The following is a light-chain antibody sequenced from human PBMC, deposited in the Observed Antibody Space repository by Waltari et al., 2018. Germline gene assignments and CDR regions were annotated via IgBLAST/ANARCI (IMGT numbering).Light chain of an antibody. Sequence: VVLTQSPATLSLSAGEGATLSCRAIPNINNFLAWYQQKPGQAPRLLIYDASNRATGVPVRFSGGGSGTDFTLTISSLEPEDFAVYYCQQRAVWPPNFGGGTKVEIK. J-gene: IGKJ4*01. CDR1: PNINNF. V-gene: IGKV3-11*01. CDR3: QQRAVWPPN. CDR2: DAS.